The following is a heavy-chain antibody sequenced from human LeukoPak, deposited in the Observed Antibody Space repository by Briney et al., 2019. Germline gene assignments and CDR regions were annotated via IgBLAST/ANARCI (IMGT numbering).Heavy chain of an antibody. D-gene: IGHD3-3*01. V-gene: IGHV3-33*01. CDR3: ARDRIYDFIKNTDDYHYGMDV. Sequence: GRSLRLSCAASGFTFSSYGMHWVRQAPGKELEWVAVIWYDGSHKYHADSVKGRITVSRDNSKNTVYLQMNSLRAEDTAAYYCARDRIYDFIKNTDDYHYGMDVWGQGTTVTVSS. CDR2: IWYDGSHK. J-gene: IGHJ6*02. CDR1: GFTFSSYG.